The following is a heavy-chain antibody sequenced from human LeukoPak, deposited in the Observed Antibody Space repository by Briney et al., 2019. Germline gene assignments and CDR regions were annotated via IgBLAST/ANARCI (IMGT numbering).Heavy chain of an antibody. CDR2: ISYDGSNK. CDR1: GFTFSSYA. CDR3: ARVGYGSGSYPAH. Sequence: PGRSLRLSCAASGFTFSSYAMHWVRQAPGKGLEWVAVISYDGSNKYYADSVKGRFTISRDNSKNTLYLQMNSLRAEDTAVYHCARVGYGSGSYPAHWGQGTLVTVSS. J-gene: IGHJ4*02. D-gene: IGHD3-10*01. V-gene: IGHV3-30*04.